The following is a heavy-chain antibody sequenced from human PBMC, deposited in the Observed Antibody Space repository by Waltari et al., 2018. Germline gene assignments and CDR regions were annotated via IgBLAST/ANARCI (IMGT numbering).Heavy chain of an antibody. CDR2: INPSGGST. D-gene: IGHD2-21*01. Sequence: QVQLVQSGAEVKKPGASVKISCKTSEYTFTSSYIHWVRQAPGQGLECMGIINPSGGSTIYAQKFQGRVTMTRDTATNTVYMELSSLRSEDTAVYYCALDTGALWMDVWGQGTTVTVSS. CDR1: EYTFTSSY. J-gene: IGHJ6*02. CDR3: ALDTGALWMDV. V-gene: IGHV1-46*01.